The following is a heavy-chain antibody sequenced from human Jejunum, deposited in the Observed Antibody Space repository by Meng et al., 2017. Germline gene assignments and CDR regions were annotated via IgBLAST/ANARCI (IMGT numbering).Heavy chain of an antibody. D-gene: IGHD3-10*01. CDR2: INHSGST. CDR3: ARYGGSGSYWHFDP. Sequence: QVQLQQWGAGLLKPSETLSSTCAVYGGSSSGYYWTWIRQPPGKGLEWIGEINHSGSTNYNPSLKSRVTMSIDTSKIQFSLKLSSVTAADAAVYYCARYGGSGSYWHFDPWGRGTLVTVSS. CDR1: GGSSSGYY. V-gene: IGHV4-34*01. J-gene: IGHJ2*01.